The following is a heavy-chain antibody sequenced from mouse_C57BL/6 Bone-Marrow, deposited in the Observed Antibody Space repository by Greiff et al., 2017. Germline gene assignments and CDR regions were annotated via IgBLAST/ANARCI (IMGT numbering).Heavy chain of an antibody. CDR1: GFNIKDDY. CDR2: IDPENGDT. J-gene: IGHJ1*03. CDR3: ARSLLSDWYFDV. Sequence: VQLKQSGAELVRPGASVKLSCTASGFNIKDDYMHWVKQRPEQGLEWIGWIDPENGDTEYASKFKGKATRTAETSSNTSYLHLSSLTSEDTAVYYCARSLLSDWYFDVWGTGTTVTVSS. V-gene: IGHV14-4*01. D-gene: IGHD6-2*01.